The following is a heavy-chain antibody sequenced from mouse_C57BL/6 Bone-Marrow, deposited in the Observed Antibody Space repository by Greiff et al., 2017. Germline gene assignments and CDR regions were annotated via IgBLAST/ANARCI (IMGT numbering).Heavy chain of an antibody. Sequence: EVQLQESGPGLVKPSQSLSLTCSVTGYSITSGYYWNWIRQFPGNKLVWMGYISYDGSNKYNPSPKNRISITRDTSKNQYFLKLNSVTTEDTATYYCSREGGPAWFAYWGQGTLVTVSA. CDR3: SREGGPAWFAY. CDR1: GYSITSGYY. V-gene: IGHV3-6*01. J-gene: IGHJ3*01. CDR2: ISYDGSN.